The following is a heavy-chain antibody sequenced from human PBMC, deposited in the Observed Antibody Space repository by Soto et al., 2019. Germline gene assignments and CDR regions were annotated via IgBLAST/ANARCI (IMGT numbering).Heavy chain of an antibody. CDR3: ARSTYYDILTGYYKGDAFDI. Sequence: ESLKISCKGSGYIFTSYWIGWVRQMPGKGLEWMGIIYPGDSDTRYSPSFQGQVTISADKSISTAYLQWSSLKASDTAMYYCARSTYYDILTGYYKGDAFDIWGQGTMVTVSS. V-gene: IGHV5-51*01. J-gene: IGHJ3*02. D-gene: IGHD3-9*01. CDR1: GYIFTSYW. CDR2: IYPGDSDT.